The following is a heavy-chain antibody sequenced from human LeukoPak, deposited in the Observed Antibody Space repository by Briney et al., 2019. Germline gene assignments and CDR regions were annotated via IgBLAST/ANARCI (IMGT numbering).Heavy chain of an antibody. D-gene: IGHD2-15*01. Sequence: GGSLRLSCAASGFTFSSYEMNWVRQAPGKGLEWVSYISSSGSTIYYADSVKGRFTISRDNAKNTLYLQMNSLRAEDSAVYYCASTEARSGGSGVPYYFDYWGQGTLVTVSS. CDR2: ISSSGSTI. J-gene: IGHJ4*02. CDR3: ASTEARSGGSGVPYYFDY. CDR1: GFTFSSYE. V-gene: IGHV3-48*03.